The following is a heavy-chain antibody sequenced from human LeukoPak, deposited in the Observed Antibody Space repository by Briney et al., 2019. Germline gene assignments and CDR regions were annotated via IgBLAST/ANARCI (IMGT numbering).Heavy chain of an antibody. J-gene: IGHJ4*02. CDR1: GFTFSRYE. Sequence: GGSLRLSCAASGFTFSRYEMYWVRQAPGKGLEWVAVISYDGSHKCYADSVKGRFTISRDNSKNMLYVQLNSLRPEDTAVYYCARGGEWDALDYWGQGTLVTVSS. D-gene: IGHD3-16*01. CDR2: ISYDGSHK. CDR3: ARGGEWDALDY. V-gene: IGHV3-30-3*01.